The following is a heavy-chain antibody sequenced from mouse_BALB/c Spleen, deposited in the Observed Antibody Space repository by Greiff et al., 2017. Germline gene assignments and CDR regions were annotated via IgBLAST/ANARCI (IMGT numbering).Heavy chain of an antibody. J-gene: IGHJ4*01. D-gene: IGHD2-14*01. CDR2: ISDGGSYT. CDR1: GFTFSDYY. CDR3: ARYRYDFYYAMDY. Sequence: EVKVVESGGGLVKPGGSLKLSCAASGFTFSDYYMYWVRQTPEKRLEWVATISDGGSYTYYPDSVKGRFTISRDNAKNNLYLQMSSLKSEDTAMYYCARYRYDFYYAMDYWGQGTSVTVSS. V-gene: IGHV5-4*02.